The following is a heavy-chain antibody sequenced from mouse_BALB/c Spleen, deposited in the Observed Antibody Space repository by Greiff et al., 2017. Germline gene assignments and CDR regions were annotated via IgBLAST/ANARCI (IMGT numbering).Heavy chain of an antibody. J-gene: IGHJ1*01. CDR2: IDPETGGT. Sequence: VQLQQSGAELVRPGASVTLSCKASGYTFTDYEMHWVKQTPVHGLEWIGAIDPETGGTAYNQKFKGKATLTADKSSSTAYMELRSLTSEDSAVYYCGREGDGNYWYFDVWGAGTTVTVSS. CDR3: GREGDGNYWYFDV. CDR1: GYTFTDYE. V-gene: IGHV1-15*01. D-gene: IGHD2-1*01.